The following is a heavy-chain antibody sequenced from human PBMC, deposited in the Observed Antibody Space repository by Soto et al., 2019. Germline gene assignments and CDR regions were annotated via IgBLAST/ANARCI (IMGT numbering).Heavy chain of an antibody. V-gene: IGHV1-69*01. D-gene: IGHD2-15*01. J-gene: IGHJ6*02. Sequence: QVQLEQSGAEVKKPGSSVKVACKPSGGNFGIYAITWVRQAPGQGLRWVGGIIPTVGTTHYAQKFERRVSITADESTGTVYMELSRLTADDTAIYYCTRDVGEPFYNYGMDVWGQGTTVTVSS. CDR2: IIPTVGTT. CDR3: TRDVGEPFYNYGMDV. CDR1: GGNFGIYA.